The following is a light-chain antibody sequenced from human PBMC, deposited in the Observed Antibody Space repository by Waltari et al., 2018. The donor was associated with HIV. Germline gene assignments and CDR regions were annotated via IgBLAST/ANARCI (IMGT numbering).Light chain of an antibody. J-gene: IGLJ1*01. CDR1: SSDVGAYNS. Sequence: GSLGQSITISCTGTSSDVGAYNSVSWYQQRPGKVPKLLIYEVNSRPSGIDNRFSGSKSGNTASLTISGLQVEDEADYYCSSFTGSNTYVFGSGTKVTVL. CDR3: SSFTGSNTYV. CDR2: EVN. V-gene: IGLV2-14*01.